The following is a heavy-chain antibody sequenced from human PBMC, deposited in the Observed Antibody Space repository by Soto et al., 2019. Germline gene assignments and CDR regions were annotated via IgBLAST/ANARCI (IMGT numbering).Heavy chain of an antibody. J-gene: IGHJ6*02. D-gene: IGHD3-3*01. CDR1: GGTFSSYA. CDR3: AREGTYYDFWSGPRPLPSGEGYGMDV. V-gene: IGHV1-69*13. Sequence: SVKVSCKASGGTFSSYAISWVRQAPGQGLEWMGGIIPIFGTANYAQKFQGRVTITADESTSTAYMELSSLRSEDTAVYYCAREGTYYDFWSGPRPLPSGEGYGMDVWGQGTTVTVSS. CDR2: IIPIFGTA.